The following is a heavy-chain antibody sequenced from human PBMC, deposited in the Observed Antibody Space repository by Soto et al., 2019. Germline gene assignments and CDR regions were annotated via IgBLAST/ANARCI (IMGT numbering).Heavy chain of an antibody. V-gene: IGHV4-39*01. D-gene: IGHD5-18*01. CDR3: ARVAGYSYDH. CDR2: VFYSGTT. Sequence: QLQLQESGPGLVKPSETLSLTCTVSGDSISSSSYYWGWIRQPPGNGLEWVGNVFYSGTTYYNPSLKSSGNISVDTSKNQFSLRVSSVTAADTARYYCARVAGYSYDHWGQGCLVTVSS. CDR1: GDSISSSSYY. J-gene: IGHJ4*02.